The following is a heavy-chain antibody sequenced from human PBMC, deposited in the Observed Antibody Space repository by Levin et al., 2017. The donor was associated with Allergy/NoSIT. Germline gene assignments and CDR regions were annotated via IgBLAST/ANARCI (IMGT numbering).Heavy chain of an antibody. V-gene: IGHV3-30*18. CDR3: AKAGGGTVLRYFDWLSPHGY. D-gene: IGHD3-9*01. J-gene: IGHJ4*02. Sequence: LSLTCAASGFTFSSYGMHWVRQAPGKGLEWVAVISYDGSNKYYADSVKGRFTISRDNSKNTLYLQMNSLRAEDTAVYYCAKAGGGTVLRYFDWLSPHGYWGQGTLVTVSS. CDR2: ISYDGSNK. CDR1: GFTFSSYG.